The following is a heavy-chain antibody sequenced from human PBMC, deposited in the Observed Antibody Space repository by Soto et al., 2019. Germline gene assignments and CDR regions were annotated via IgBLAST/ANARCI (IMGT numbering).Heavy chain of an antibody. V-gene: IGHV5-51*01. CDR3: ARQDGSALYYLDY. Sequence: PAESMKISCNGSGYTFTSYWIAWGRQMPGKGLEWMGIIYPGDSDTRYSPSFQGQVSISADKSISTAYLQWSSLKASDTAMYYCARQDGSALYYLDYWGQGTLVTVSS. J-gene: IGHJ4*02. CDR2: IYPGDSDT. CDR1: GYTFTSYW. D-gene: IGHD6-19*01.